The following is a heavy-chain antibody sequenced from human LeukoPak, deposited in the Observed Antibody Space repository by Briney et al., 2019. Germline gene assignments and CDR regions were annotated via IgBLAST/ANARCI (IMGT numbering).Heavy chain of an antibody. CDR1: GFTFSSYA. Sequence: GGSLRLSCAASGFTFSSYAMSWVRQAPGKGLEWVANIKKDGIEKYYVESVKGRFTISRDNAKNSLSLQMNSLRAEDTAVYYCARGRYSSRSGGYYFDIWGQGTLVTVSS. J-gene: IGHJ4*02. V-gene: IGHV3-7*01. D-gene: IGHD2-2*01. CDR2: IKKDGIEK. CDR3: ARGRYSSRSGGYYFDI.